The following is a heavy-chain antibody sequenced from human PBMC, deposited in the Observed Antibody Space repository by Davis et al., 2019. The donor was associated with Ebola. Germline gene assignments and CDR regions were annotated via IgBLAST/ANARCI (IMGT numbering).Heavy chain of an antibody. D-gene: IGHD1-26*01. J-gene: IGHJ4*02. CDR2: ISGSGGST. CDR3: ASLGGRARPFDY. Sequence: GESLKISCAASGFTFSYYYMSGVRQAPGKGLEWVSAISGSGGSTYYADSVKGRFTISRDNAKNSLYLQMNSLRAEDTAVYYCASLGGRARPFDYWGQGTLVTVSS. V-gene: IGHV3-11*01. CDR1: GFTFSYYY.